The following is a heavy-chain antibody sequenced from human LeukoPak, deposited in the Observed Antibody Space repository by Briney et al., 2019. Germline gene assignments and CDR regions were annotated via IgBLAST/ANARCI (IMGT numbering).Heavy chain of an antibody. CDR2: ISSSSSTI. CDR1: GFIFSRYS. CDR3: ARVPYCSSTSCYSVYYMDV. V-gene: IGHV3-48*01. Sequence: SGGSLRLSCAASGFIFSRYSMNWVRQAPGKGLEWVSYISSSSSTIYYADSVKGRFTISRDNAKNSLYLQMNSLRAEDTAVYYCARVPYCSSTSCYSVYYMDVWGKGTTVTVSS. D-gene: IGHD2-2*01. J-gene: IGHJ6*03.